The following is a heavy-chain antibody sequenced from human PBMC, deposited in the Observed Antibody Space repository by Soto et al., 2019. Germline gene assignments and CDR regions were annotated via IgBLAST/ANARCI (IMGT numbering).Heavy chain of an antibody. CDR1: GYTFTSYA. Sequence: GASVKVSCKASGYTFTSYAMHWVRQAPGQRLEWMGWINAGNGNTKYSQKFQGRVTITRDTSASTAYMELRSLRSEDTAVYYCARGGGVLLAHFDYWGQGTLVTV. D-gene: IGHD2-21*01. J-gene: IGHJ4*02. CDR2: INAGNGNT. V-gene: IGHV1-3*01. CDR3: ARGGGVLLAHFDY.